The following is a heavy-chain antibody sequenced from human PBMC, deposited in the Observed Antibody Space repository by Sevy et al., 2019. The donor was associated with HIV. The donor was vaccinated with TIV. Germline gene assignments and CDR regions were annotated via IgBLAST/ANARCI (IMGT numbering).Heavy chain of an antibody. CDR3: ARQSYGAGSRYSMDV. CDR2: IYHSGNT. Sequence: SETLSLTCAVSGDSISSNTWWSWVRQPPGKGLEWIGEIYHSGNTNYNPSLKSRVTISVEKSKNQFSLRLNSVTAADTAGYYCARQSYGAGSRYSMDVWGQGTTVTVSS. J-gene: IGHJ6*02. CDR1: GDSISSNTW. V-gene: IGHV4-4*02. D-gene: IGHD3-10*01.